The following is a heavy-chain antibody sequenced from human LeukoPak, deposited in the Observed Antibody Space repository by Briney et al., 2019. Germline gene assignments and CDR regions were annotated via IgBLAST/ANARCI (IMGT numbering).Heavy chain of an antibody. CDR2: IFGGGGT. CDR3: ASLRGMDV. J-gene: IGHJ6*02. CDR1: GFTVSTNY. Sequence: GGSLRLSCAASGFTVSTNYMSWVRQAPGKGLEWVSVIFGGGGTSYADSVEGRFTVSRDNSKNTLYLQMNSLRAEDTAAYYCASLRGMDVWGQGTTVTVSS. V-gene: IGHV3-66*01.